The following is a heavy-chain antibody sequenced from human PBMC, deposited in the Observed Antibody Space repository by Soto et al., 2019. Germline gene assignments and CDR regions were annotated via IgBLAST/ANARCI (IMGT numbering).Heavy chain of an antibody. CDR3: ARGAGLDYGDYYFDY. Sequence: EVQLVESGGGLVQPGGSLRLSCAASGFTVSSNYMSWVRQAPGKGLEWVSVIYSGGSTYYADSVKGRFTISRHNSKNTLYRQMNSLRAEDTAVYYCARGAGLDYGDYYFDYWGQGTLVTVSS. CDR2: IYSGGST. CDR1: GFTVSSNY. D-gene: IGHD4-17*01. V-gene: IGHV3-53*04. J-gene: IGHJ4*02.